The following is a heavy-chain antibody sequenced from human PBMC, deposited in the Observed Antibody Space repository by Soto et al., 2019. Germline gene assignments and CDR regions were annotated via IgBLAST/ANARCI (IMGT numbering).Heavy chain of an antibody. CDR3: ARDVISSDWDRDYDYYGLDV. V-gene: IGHV6-1*01. D-gene: IGHD6-19*01. CDR2: TYYRSKWYN. Sequence: SQTLSLTCVISGDSVSSNRATWNWIRQSPSRGLEWLGRTYYRSKWYNDYAVSVKSRLTINLDTSKNQVSLQLSSVTPEDTAVYYCARDVISSDWDRDYDYYGLDVWGQGTTVTVSS. J-gene: IGHJ6*02. CDR1: GDSVSSNRAT.